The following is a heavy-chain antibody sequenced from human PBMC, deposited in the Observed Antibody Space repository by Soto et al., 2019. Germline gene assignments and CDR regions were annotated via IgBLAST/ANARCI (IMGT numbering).Heavy chain of an antibody. D-gene: IGHD3-22*01. CDR1: GFTFSSYA. CDR2: ISYDGSNK. Sequence: PGGSLRLSCAASGFTFSSYAMHWVRQAPGKGLEWVAVISYDGSNKYYADSVKGRFTISRDNSKNTLYLQMNSLRAEDTAVYYCARDWGTYYYDSSGYYSDHWFYPWGQGNLVTVSS. J-gene: IGHJ5*02. CDR3: ARDWGTYYYDSSGYYSDHWFYP. V-gene: IGHV3-30-3*01.